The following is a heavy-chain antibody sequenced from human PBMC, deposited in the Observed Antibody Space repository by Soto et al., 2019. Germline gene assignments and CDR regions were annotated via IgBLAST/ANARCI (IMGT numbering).Heavy chain of an antibody. V-gene: IGHV4-34*01. J-gene: IGHJ5*01. D-gene: IGHD3-22*01. CDR2: INHSGDT. CDR1: GLSFSGTY. Sequence: SETLSLTCAVYGLSFSGTYRSWIRQPPGKGLEWIGEINHSGDTNYSPSLKSRVTISLDTSKNQFSLTLSAVTAADTAMYYCSTRAYDTNGYYRFDPWGQGTLVTVSS. CDR3: STRAYDTNGYYRFDP.